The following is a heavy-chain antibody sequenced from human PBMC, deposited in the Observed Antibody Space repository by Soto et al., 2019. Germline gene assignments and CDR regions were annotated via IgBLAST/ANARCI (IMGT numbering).Heavy chain of an antibody. Sequence: QITLKESGPPPVKPTQTLTLTCTFSGFSLSGSSVGVGWIRQPPGKALEWLALIYWGDDKRFSPSLKSRLAISKDTSKNQVVLTMTNVDPVDTATYYCAHKPDYFGSGSPLFDYWGQGTLVTVSS. CDR1: GFSLSGSSVG. CDR3: AHKPDYFGSGSPLFDY. V-gene: IGHV2-5*02. CDR2: IYWGDDK. J-gene: IGHJ4*02. D-gene: IGHD3-10*01.